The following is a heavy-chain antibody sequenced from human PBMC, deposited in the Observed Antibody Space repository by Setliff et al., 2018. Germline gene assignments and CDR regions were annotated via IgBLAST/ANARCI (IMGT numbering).Heavy chain of an antibody. CDR3: ARANDYSSGWYFYYYGMDV. J-gene: IGHJ6*02. Sequence: ASVKVSCKVSGYTLTELSRHWVRQAPGQGLEWMGWISAYNGNTNYAQKLQGRVTMTTDTSTSTAYMELRSLRSDDTAVYYCARANDYSSGWYFYYYGMDVWGQGTTVTVSS. D-gene: IGHD6-19*01. CDR2: ISAYNGNT. V-gene: IGHV1-18*01. CDR1: GYTLTELS.